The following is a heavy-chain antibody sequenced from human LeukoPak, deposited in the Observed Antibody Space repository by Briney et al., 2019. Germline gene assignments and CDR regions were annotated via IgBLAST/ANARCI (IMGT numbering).Heavy chain of an antibody. CDR3: ARDLSIAAAGTVDY. D-gene: IGHD6-13*01. Sequence: ASVKVSCKASGYTFTGYYMHWVRQAPGQGLEWMGWINPNSGGTNYAQKFQGRVTMTRDTSISTAYMELSKLRSDDTAVYYCARDLSIAAAGTVDYWGQGTLVTVSS. CDR2: INPNSGGT. V-gene: IGHV1-2*02. CDR1: GYTFTGYY. J-gene: IGHJ4*02.